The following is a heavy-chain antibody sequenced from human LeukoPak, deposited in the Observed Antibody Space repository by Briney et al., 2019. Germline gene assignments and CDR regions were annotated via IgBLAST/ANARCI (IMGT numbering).Heavy chain of an antibody. CDR1: GFTFSSYG. CDR3: ARTYYDILTGRAYYSYMDV. V-gene: IGHV3-30*05. Sequence: PGRSLRLSCAASGFTFSSYGMHWVRQAPGKGLEWVAVISYDGSNKYYADSVKGRFTISRDNSKNTLYLQMNSLRAEDTAVYYCARTYYDILTGRAYYSYMDVWGKGTTVTVSS. J-gene: IGHJ6*03. CDR2: ISYDGSNK. D-gene: IGHD3-9*01.